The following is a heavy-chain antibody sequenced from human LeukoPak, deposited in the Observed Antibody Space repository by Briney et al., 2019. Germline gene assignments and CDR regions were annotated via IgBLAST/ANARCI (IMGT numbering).Heavy chain of an antibody. CDR2: ISYDGSNK. CDR3: PTPIAGNDGDY. Sequence: GGSLRLSRAASVFTFSIYGIHCATQAPGKGLEWVAVISYDGSNKYYADSVKGRFTISRDNSKNTLYLQMNSLRAEDTAVYYCPTPIAGNDGDYWGQGTLVTVSS. D-gene: IGHD1-1*01. CDR1: VFTFSIYG. J-gene: IGHJ4*02. V-gene: IGHV3-30*19.